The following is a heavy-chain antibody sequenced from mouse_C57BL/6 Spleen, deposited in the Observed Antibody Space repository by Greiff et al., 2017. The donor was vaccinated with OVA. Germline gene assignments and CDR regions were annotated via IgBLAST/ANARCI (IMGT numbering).Heavy chain of an antibody. CDR2: IYPGDGDT. CDR3: AKSPRLWVYFDY. Sequence: VQLQQSGPELVKPGASVKISCKASGYAFSSSWMNWVKQRPGKGLEWIGRIYPGDGDTNYNGKFKGKATLTADKSSSTAYMQLSSLTSEDSAVYFCAKSPRLWVYFDYWGQGTTLTVSS. D-gene: IGHD1-1*02. CDR1: GYAFSSSW. V-gene: IGHV1-82*01. J-gene: IGHJ2*01.